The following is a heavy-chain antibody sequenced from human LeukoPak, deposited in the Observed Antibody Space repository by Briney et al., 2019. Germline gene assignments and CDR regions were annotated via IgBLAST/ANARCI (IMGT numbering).Heavy chain of an antibody. J-gene: IGHJ5*02. CDR1: GYTFRSHD. CDR3: ARESERNDGWFDP. Sequence: ASVLLSCKASGYTFRSHDINWVRQATGQGLEWLGWVSPTTGRTGYAQKFQGRVYMTTNASLSTAYMELSSLRSDDTAVYFCARESERNDGWFDPWGQGTLVTVSS. D-gene: IGHD1-1*01. V-gene: IGHV1-8*01. CDR2: VSPTTGRT.